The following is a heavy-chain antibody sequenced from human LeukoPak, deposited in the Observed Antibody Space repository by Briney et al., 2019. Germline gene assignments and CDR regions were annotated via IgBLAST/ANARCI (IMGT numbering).Heavy chain of an antibody. CDR2: ISAYNGNT. Sequence: ASVKVSCKASGYTFTSYGISWVRQAPGQGLEWMGWISAYNGNTNYARKLQGRLTMTTDTSTSTAYMELRSLRSDDTAVYYCARDSAVGATLGYWGQGTLVTVSS. CDR1: GYTFTSYG. V-gene: IGHV1-18*01. CDR3: ARDSAVGATLGY. J-gene: IGHJ4*02. D-gene: IGHD1-26*01.